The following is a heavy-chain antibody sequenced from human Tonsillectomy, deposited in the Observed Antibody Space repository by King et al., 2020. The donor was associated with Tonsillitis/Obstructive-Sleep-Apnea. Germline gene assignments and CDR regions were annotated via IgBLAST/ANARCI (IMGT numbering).Heavy chain of an antibody. J-gene: IGHJ6*03. CDR3: ARRGHMDV. Sequence: VQLPQWGAGLLKPSETLSLTCAVYGGSFSGYYWSWIRKPPGKGLEWIGEINQSGNTNYNPSLKSRVTISVDTSKNQFSLELRSVTAADTAVYYCARRGHMDVWGKGTTVTVSS. CDR2: INQSGNT. CDR1: GGSFSGYY. V-gene: IGHV4-34*01.